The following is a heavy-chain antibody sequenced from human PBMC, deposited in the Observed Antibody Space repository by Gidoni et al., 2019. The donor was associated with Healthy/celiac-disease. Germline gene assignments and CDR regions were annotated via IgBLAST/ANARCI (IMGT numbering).Heavy chain of an antibody. D-gene: IGHD3-9*01. CDR3: ARVSDDILTGYYKGDYYYYMDV. CDR2: ISSSRSTI. V-gene: IGHV3-48*01. Sequence: EVQLVESGGGLVQPGGCLRLSGAASGFTFRSYSLNWVPQAPGKGLEGVSYISSSRSTIYYADSVKGRFTISRDNAKNSLYLQMNSLRAEDTAVYYCARVSDDILTGYYKGDYYYYMDVWGKGTTVTVSS. CDR1: GFTFRSYS. J-gene: IGHJ6*03.